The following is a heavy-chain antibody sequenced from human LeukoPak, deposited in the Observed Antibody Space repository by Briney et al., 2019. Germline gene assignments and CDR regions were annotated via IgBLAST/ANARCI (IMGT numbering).Heavy chain of an antibody. CDR1: GGSISSADYS. Sequence: SQTLSLTCTVSGGSISSADYSWSWIRQPPGKGLEWIGYIYYSGSTYYNPSLKSRVTISVDTSKNQFSLKLSSVTAADTVVYYCARDPALRLLEWSPFFDYWGQGTLVTVSS. CDR3: ARDPALRLLEWSPFFDY. D-gene: IGHD3-3*01. CDR2: IYYSGST. V-gene: IGHV4-30-4*01. J-gene: IGHJ4*02.